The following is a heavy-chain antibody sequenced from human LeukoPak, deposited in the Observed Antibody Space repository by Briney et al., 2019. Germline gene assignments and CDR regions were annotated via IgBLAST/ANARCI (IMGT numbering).Heavy chain of an antibody. CDR2: IDPSGHIT. CDR3: VRDNSIPHRGWWFDP. J-gene: IGHJ5*02. D-gene: IGHD1-14*01. V-gene: IGHV1-46*01. Sequence: ASVKVSCKASVFRFTGYWMHWVRQAPGQGLEWMGIIDPSGHITNSAQKFQGRLTVTRDTPTSTVYMELSSLRSDDTAVYYCVRDNSIPHRGWWFDPWGQGTLVTVSS. CDR1: VFRFTGYW.